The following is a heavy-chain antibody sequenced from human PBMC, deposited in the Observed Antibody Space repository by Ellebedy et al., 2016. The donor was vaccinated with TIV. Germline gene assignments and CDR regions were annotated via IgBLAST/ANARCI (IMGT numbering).Heavy chain of an antibody. D-gene: IGHD1-14*01. CDR2: LHLDGST. CDR3: ARHRNGEWYFDD. CDR1: GDSISGSY. V-gene: IGHV4-59*08. J-gene: IGHJ4*02. Sequence: MPSETLSLTCTVSGDSISGSYWSWIRQPPGERLEWIGYLHLDGSTNYNPSLKSRVTISVDTSKNQFSLELSSVTAADTAVYYCARHRNGEWYFDDWGQGTLVTVSS.